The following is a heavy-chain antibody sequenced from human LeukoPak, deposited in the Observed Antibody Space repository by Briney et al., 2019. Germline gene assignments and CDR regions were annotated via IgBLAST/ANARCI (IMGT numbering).Heavy chain of an antibody. J-gene: IGHJ4*02. D-gene: IGHD6-13*01. CDR2: IDSNGGGA. CDR3: ARAKYSSRWSLDY. V-gene: IGHV3-74*03. Sequence: GGSLRLSCAASGFTFSGYAMNWVRQAPGKGLVWVSRIDSNGGGATYADSVKGRFTTSRDNGNNTMYLQMNSLRAEDTAIYYCARAKYSSRWSLDYWGQGALVTVSS. CDR1: GFTFSGYA.